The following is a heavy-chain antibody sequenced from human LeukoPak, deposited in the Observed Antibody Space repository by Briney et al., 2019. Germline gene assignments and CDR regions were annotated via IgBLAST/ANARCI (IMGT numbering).Heavy chain of an antibody. J-gene: IGHJ4*02. CDR2: ISGSGDST. CDR3: ATSYCGGDCFSTFAY. CDR1: GFTFSTYA. Sequence: GGSLRLSCAASGFTFSTYAVSWVRQAPGKGLEWVSTISGSGDSTYYADSVKGRFTISRDNSRNTLYLQMNSLRAEDTAIYYCATSYCGGDCFSTFAYWGQGTLVTVSS. V-gene: IGHV3-23*01. D-gene: IGHD2-21*02.